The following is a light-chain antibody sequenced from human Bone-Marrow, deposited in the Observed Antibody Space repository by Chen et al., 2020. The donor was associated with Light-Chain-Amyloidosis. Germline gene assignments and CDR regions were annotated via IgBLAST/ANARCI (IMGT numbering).Light chain of an antibody. CDR1: NIGSTS. V-gene: IGLV3-21*02. J-gene: IGLJ3*02. CDR2: DDS. CDR3: QVGDRSSDRPV. Sequence: SYVLTQPSSVSVAPGQTATLACGGNNIGSTSVHWYQQTPGQAPLLVVYDDSDRPSGIPERLSGSNSGNTATRTISRVEAGDEADDYCQVGDRSSDRPVFGGGTKLTVL.